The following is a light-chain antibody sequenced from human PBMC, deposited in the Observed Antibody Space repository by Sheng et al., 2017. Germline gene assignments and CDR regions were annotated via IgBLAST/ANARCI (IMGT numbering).Light chain of an antibody. V-gene: IGKV1-5*03. CDR2: KAS. J-gene: IGKJ1*01. Sequence: IQLTQSPSSLSASVGDRVTITCRASQSIDNWLAWYQHKPGKAPKLLIYKASSLESEVPSRFSGSGSGTEFTLTISSLQPDDFATYYCQQYNSYSRVFGQGTKVEIK. CDR1: QSIDNW. CDR3: QQYNSYSRV.